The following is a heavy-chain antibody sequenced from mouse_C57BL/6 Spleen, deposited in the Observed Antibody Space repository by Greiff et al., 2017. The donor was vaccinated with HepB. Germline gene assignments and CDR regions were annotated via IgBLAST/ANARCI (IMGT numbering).Heavy chain of an antibody. D-gene: IGHD1-1*01. J-gene: IGHJ4*01. V-gene: IGHV1-81*01. CDR2: IYPRSGNT. CDR3: ARRGTTVVGDAMDY. CDR1: GYTFTSYG. Sequence: QVQLKQSGAELARPGASVKLSCKASGYTFTSYGISWVKQRTGQGLEWIGEIYPRSGNTYYNEKFKGKATLTADKSSSTAYMELRSLTSEDSAVYFCARRGTTVVGDAMDYWGQGTSVTVSS.